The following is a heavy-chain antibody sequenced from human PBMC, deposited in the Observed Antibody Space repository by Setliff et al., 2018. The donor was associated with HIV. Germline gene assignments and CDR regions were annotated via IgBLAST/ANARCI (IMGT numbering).Heavy chain of an antibody. Sequence: SETLSLTCAVYGESFSGYYWNWIRQPPGKGLEWIGEINHRGSTNYNPSLKSRVTILGDTSKNQFSLKLSSVTAADTAVYYCARRAGSDYFTRFDYWGQGTLVTVSS. CDR1: GESFSGYY. V-gene: IGHV4-34*01. J-gene: IGHJ4*02. CDR3: ARRAGSDYFTRFDY. CDR2: INHRGST. D-gene: IGHD3-10*01.